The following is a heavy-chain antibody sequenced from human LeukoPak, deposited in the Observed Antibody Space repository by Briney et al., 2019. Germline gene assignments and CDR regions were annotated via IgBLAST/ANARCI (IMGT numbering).Heavy chain of an antibody. CDR3: ARDLLSMTTVTTGNGYH. V-gene: IGHV4-34*01. D-gene: IGHD4-17*01. Sequence: SETLSLTCAVYGESFSGYYWSWIRQPPGKGREWIGEINHSGSTNYNPSLKGRVTISVDTSKNKFSLKLSPVTAADTAVYYCARDLLSMTTVTTGNGYHWGQGTLVTVSS. J-gene: IGHJ5*02. CDR2: INHSGST. CDR1: GESFSGYY.